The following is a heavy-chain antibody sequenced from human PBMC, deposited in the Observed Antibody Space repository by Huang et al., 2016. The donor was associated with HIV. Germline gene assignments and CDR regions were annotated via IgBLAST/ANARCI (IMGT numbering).Heavy chain of an antibody. CDR2: IRYDGSNK. J-gene: IGHJ3*02. Sequence: QVQLVESGGGVVQPGGSLRFSCAASGFTFSSYGMHWVRQAPGKGLEWVAFIRYDGSNKYYADSVKGRFTISRDNSKNTLYLQMNSLRAEDTTVYYCATLEGYAFDIWGQGTMVTVSS. V-gene: IGHV3-30*02. CDR3: ATLEGYAFDI. CDR1: GFTFSSYG.